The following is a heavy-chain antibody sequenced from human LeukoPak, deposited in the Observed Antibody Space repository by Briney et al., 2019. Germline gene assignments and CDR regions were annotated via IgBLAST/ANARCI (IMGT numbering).Heavy chain of an antibody. J-gene: IGHJ4*02. CDR1: GFTFRDYH. D-gene: IGHD3-16*01. Sequence: GGSLRLSCAASGFTFRDYHMSWIRQAPGKGLDWIAYIVGSSSYTNYADSVKGRFTISRDNGENSLYLQMNSLRAEDTAVYYCARVNVCPRCHFDYWGQGTLVTVSS. CDR2: IVGSSSYT. V-gene: IGHV3-11*06. CDR3: ARVNVCPRCHFDY.